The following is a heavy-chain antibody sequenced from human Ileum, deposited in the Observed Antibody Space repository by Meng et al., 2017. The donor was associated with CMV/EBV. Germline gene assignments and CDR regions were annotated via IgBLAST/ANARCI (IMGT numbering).Heavy chain of an antibody. V-gene: IGHV3-30-3*01. D-gene: IGHD2-21*02. CDR3: ATLGLTTITTPHDY. CDR2: MSDDGSST. Sequence: GESLKISCALSGMTLTRKTMHWVRQAPGKGLEWVASMSDDGSSTVGGRFTISRDESENTLYLQMNNLRREDSALYYCATLGLTTITTPHDYWGQGTLVTVSS. J-gene: IGHJ4*02. CDR1: GMTLTRKT.